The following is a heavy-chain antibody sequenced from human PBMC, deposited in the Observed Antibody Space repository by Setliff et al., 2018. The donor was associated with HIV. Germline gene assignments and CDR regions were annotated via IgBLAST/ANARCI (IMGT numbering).Heavy chain of an antibody. D-gene: IGHD1-1*01. Sequence: SETLSLTCAVSAASISSSTYYWAWIRQPPGKGLEWIATMHKGGSTHYNPSLKSRVTMFVDTSKNQFSLTVSSATAADTAVYYCARHMEYYYYYMDVWGKGTTVTVSS. CDR3: ARHMEYYYYYMDV. CDR2: MHKGGST. CDR1: AASISSSTYY. V-gene: IGHV4-39*01. J-gene: IGHJ6*03.